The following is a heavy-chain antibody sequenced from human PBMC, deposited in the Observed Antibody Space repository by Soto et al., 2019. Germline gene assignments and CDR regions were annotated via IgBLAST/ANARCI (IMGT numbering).Heavy chain of an antibody. V-gene: IGHV4-59*01. J-gene: IGHJ4*02. CDR1: GGSISSYY. CDR3: SRDDSDWFFN. D-gene: IGHD3-9*01. CDR2: IYSSATT. Sequence: PSETLSLTCTVSGGSISSYYWSWIRQPPGKGLEWIGYIYSSATTNYSPSLRSRVTMSTDTSRKEFSLRLTSVTPADTAVYYCSRDDSDWFFNWGRGTLVTVSS.